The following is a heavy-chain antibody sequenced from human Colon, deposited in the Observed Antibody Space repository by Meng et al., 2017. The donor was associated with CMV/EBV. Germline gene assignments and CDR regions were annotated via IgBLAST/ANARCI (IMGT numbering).Heavy chain of an antibody. D-gene: IGHD3-9*01. J-gene: IGHJ4*02. CDR3: ARDSVLTGRLDY. CDR2: VSYDGSNQ. CDR1: GFTLNTFA. V-gene: IGHV3-30*04. Sequence: GGSLSLSCTVSGFTLNTFAMHWVRQAPGKGLEWVADVSYDGSNQHYADSVKGRFTISRDTAKNTLYLQMNSLRGADTAAYYCARDSVLTGRLDYWGQGTLVTVSS.